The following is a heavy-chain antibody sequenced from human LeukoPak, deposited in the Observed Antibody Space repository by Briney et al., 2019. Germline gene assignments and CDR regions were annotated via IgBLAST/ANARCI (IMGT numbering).Heavy chain of an antibody. D-gene: IGHD3-16*02. CDR3: AKVNDYVWGSYRNFDY. V-gene: IGHV3-23*01. CDR1: GFTFSSYA. CDR2: ISGSGNS. J-gene: IGHJ4*02. Sequence: PGGSLRLSCAASGFTFSSYAMSWVRQAPGKGLEWVSAISGSGNSYADSVKGRFTISRDNSKNTLYLHMNSLRAEDTAVYYCAKVNDYVWGSYRNFDYWGQGTLVTVSS.